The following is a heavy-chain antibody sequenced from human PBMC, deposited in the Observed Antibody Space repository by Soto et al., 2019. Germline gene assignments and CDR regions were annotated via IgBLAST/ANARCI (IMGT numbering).Heavy chain of an antibody. J-gene: IGHJ6*02. CDR2: INPSGGST. CDR1: GYTFTSYY. D-gene: IGHD6-19*01. Sequence: ASVKVSCKASGYTFTSYYMHWVRQAPGQGLEWMGIINPSGGSTSYAQKFQGRVTMTRDTSTSTVYMELSSLRSEDTAVYYCAREIVAGLNYYYYGIDVWGQGTTVTVSS. V-gene: IGHV1-46*01. CDR3: AREIVAGLNYYYYGIDV.